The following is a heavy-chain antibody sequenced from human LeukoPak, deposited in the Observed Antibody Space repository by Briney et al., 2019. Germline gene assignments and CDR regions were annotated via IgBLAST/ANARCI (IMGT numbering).Heavy chain of an antibody. CDR1: GGSFSGYY. V-gene: IGHV4-34*01. CDR3: ARGKNWFDP. Sequence: PSETLSLTCAVYGGSFSGYYWSWIRQPPGKGLEWIGEINHSGSTNYNPSLKSRVTISVDTSKNQFSLKLSFVTAADTAVYYCARGKNWFDPWGQGTLVTVSS. CDR2: INHSGST. J-gene: IGHJ5*02.